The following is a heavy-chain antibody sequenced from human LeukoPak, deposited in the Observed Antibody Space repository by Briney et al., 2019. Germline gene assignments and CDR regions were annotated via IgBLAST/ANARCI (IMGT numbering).Heavy chain of an antibody. CDR2: IRYDGSNK. D-gene: IGHD2-21*01. CDR3: AKWGYYGGDCYWSETS. J-gene: IGHJ5*02. Sequence: GGSLRLSCAASGFTFSSYGMHWVRQAPGKGLEWVAFIRYDGSNKYYADSVKGRFTISRDNSKNTLYLQMNSLRAEDTAVYYCAKWGYYGGDCYWSETSWGQGTLVTVSS. CDR1: GFTFSSYG. V-gene: IGHV3-30*02.